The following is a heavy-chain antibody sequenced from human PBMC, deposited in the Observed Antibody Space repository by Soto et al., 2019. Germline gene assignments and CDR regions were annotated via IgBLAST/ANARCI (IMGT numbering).Heavy chain of an antibody. D-gene: IGHD3-22*01. CDR1: GFIFSDYS. Sequence: PGGSLRLSCTPSGFIFSDYSMNWVRQAPGKGLEWISYITTTSSTMYYADSVKGRFTISRDNAKNSLYPQMNSLRDEDTAVYCCARDSSGRQYYGMDVWGQGTTVTVSS. V-gene: IGHV3-48*02. J-gene: IGHJ6*02. CDR2: ITTTSSTM. CDR3: ARDSSGRQYYGMDV.